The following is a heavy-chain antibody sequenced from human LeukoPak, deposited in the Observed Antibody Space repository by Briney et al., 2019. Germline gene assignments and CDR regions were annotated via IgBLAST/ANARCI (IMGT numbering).Heavy chain of an antibody. CDR3: ARDGALDY. CDR2: ISYDGSEQ. J-gene: IGHJ4*02. Sequence: GGSLRLSCAASGFTFSHYAMYWVRQAPGKGLEWVALISYDGSEQHYADSVKGRFTISRDNSKNTLYLQMNSLRAEDTAVYYCARDGALDYWGQGTLVTVSS. CDR1: GFTFSHYA. V-gene: IGHV3-30*04.